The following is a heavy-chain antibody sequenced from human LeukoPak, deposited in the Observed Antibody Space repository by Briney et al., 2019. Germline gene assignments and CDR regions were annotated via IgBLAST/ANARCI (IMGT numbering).Heavy chain of an antibody. CDR2: IRDDGGNK. CDR1: GFTFSSYG. V-gene: IGHV3-30*02. Sequence: GSLRLSCAASGFTFSSYGMHWVRQAPGKGLEWVAFIRDDGGNKYYADSVKGRFTISRDNSKKTLYLQMNSLRAEDTAVYYCARAGYGSGSYFDYWGQGTLVTVSS. D-gene: IGHD3-10*01. J-gene: IGHJ4*02. CDR3: ARAGYGSGSYFDY.